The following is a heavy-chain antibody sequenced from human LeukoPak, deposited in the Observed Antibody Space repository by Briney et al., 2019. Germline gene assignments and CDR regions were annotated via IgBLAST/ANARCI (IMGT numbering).Heavy chain of an antibody. CDR3: ARDKVGYRSSTSCYQDYYYYYMDV. CDR1: GGSISSGAYS. J-gene: IGHJ6*03. CDR2: VYYSGGT. V-gene: IGHV4-30-4*07. D-gene: IGHD2-2*01. Sequence: PSETLSLTCAVSGGSISSGAYSWSWIRQPPRKGLEWIGYVYYSGGTYYNPSLKSRVTISVDTSKNQFSLKLSSVTAADTAVYYCARDKVGYRSSTSCYQDYYYYYMDVWGKGTTVTISS.